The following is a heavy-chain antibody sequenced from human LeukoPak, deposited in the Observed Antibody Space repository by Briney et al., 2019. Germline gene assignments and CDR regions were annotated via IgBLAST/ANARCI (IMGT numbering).Heavy chain of an antibody. V-gene: IGHV3-23*01. CDR3: AKGGKWDVTPFDY. Sequence: ASVKVSCKASGYTFTGYYMHWVRQAPGKGLEWVSTISGGGGSTYYADSVKGRFTISRDNSKNTLYLQVNSLRADDTAVYYCAKGGKWDVTPFDYWGQGTLVTVSS. CDR2: ISGGGGST. CDR1: GYTFTGYY. J-gene: IGHJ4*02. D-gene: IGHD1-26*01.